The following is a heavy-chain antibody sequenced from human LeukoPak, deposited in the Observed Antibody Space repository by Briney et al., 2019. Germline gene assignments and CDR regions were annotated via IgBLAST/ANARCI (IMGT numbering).Heavy chain of an antibody. CDR2: INPNSGVT. J-gene: IGHJ6*03. CDR1: GYTFTDYY. Sequence: GASVKVSCKASGYTFTDYYIHWVRQAPGQGLEWMGWINPNSGVTNYAQKFQGRVTMTRDTSITTAYMELSRLRSDDTAVYYCARVIAAHQRGYYYYYYYMDVWGKGTTVTVSS. D-gene: IGHD6-6*01. V-gene: IGHV1-2*02. CDR3: ARVIAAHQRGYYYYYYYMDV.